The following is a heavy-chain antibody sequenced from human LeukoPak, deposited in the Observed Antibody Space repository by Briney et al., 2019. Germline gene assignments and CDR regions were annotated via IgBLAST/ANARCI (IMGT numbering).Heavy chain of an antibody. D-gene: IGHD4-17*01. CDR2: ITASGDST. V-gene: IGHV3-23*01. J-gene: IGHJ4*02. CDR3: AKSGYGDSAIFDY. CDR1: GFTFNYYA. Sequence: GGSLGLSCAASGFTFNYYAMSWVRQAPGKGLEGVSMITASGDSTYYADSVKGRFTISRDNSKNTLHLQLNSLRDEDTAVYYCAKSGYGDSAIFDYWGQGSLVTVSS.